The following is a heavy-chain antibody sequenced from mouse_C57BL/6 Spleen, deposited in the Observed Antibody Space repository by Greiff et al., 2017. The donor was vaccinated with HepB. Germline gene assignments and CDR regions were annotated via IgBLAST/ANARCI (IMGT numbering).Heavy chain of an antibody. Sequence: EVKLVESGGGLVKPGGSLKLSCAASGFTFSSYAMSWVRQTPEKRLEWVATISDGGSYTYYPDNVKGRFTISRDNAKNNLYLQMSHLKSEDTAMYYCARDGLRQWFAYWGQGTLVTVSA. CDR1: GFTFSSYA. V-gene: IGHV5-4*01. CDR3: ARDGLRQWFAY. D-gene: IGHD2-4*01. CDR2: ISDGGSYT. J-gene: IGHJ3*01.